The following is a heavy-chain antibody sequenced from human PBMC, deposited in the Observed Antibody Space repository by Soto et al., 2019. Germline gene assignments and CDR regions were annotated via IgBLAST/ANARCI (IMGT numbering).Heavy chain of an antibody. V-gene: IGHV6-1*01. CDR1: GDSVSSNSAA. Sequence: SQTLSLTCAISGDSVSSNSAAWNWIRQSPSRGLEWLGRTYYRSKWYNDYAVSVKSRITINPDTSKNQFSLQLNSVTPGDTAVYYCARDRLGGQGGGDAFDIWGQGTMVTVSS. CDR2: TYYRSKWYN. J-gene: IGHJ3*02. CDR3: ARDRLGGQGGGDAFDI. D-gene: IGHD3-16*01.